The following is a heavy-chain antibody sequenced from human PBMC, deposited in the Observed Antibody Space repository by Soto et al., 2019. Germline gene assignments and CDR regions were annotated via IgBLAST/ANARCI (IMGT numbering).Heavy chain of an antibody. D-gene: IGHD3-16*01. CDR2: ISAYNGNT. CDR1: GYTFTSYG. J-gene: IGHJ6*03. CDR3: ARVRGRPPRYYYYMDV. Sequence: ASVKVSCKASGYTFTSYGISWVRQAPGQGLEWMGWISAYNGNTNYAQKLQGRVTMTTDTSTSTAYMELRSLRSDDTAVYYCARVRGRPPRYYYYMDVWGKGTTVTVSS. V-gene: IGHV1-18*01.